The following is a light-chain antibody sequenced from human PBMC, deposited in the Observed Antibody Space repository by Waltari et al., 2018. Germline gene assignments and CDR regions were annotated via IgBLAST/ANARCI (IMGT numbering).Light chain of an antibody. CDR3: MFWPNNVWV. J-gene: IGLJ3*02. CDR1: SDINVGDFI. Sequence: QPVLTQPPSSSASPGDSARLTCTLPSDINVGDFIIYWYQQRPGSTPRFLLYYKSDLEQAQGCGVPSRFSESRDASASGGILLISGLQSEDEADYYCMFWPNNVWVFGGGTKLTVI. CDR2: YKSDLEQ. V-gene: IGLV5-37*01.